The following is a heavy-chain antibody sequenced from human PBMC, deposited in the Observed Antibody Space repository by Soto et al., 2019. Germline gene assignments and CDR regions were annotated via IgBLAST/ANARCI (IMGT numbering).Heavy chain of an antibody. CDR3: ARIRQLLFVS. CDR1: GFTFRVYA. V-gene: IGHV3-23*01. Sequence: PGGSLRLSVGASGFTFRVYAISWFRQAPGRGLEWVSAIGGTGNTTYYADSVKGRFTIARDNSRDTLYLQMTSLRVEDTAVYYCARIRQLLFVSWGQGTLVTVSS. J-gene: IGHJ4*02. CDR2: IGGTGNTT. D-gene: IGHD2-2*01.